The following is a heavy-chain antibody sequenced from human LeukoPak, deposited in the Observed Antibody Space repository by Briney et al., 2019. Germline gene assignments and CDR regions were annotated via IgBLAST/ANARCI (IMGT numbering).Heavy chain of an antibody. CDR2: IYTSGST. CDR1: GGTISSYY. J-gene: IGHJ4*02. D-gene: IGHD2-21*01. Sequence: SETLSFNCTVSGGTISSYYWSWIRQPAGKELEWIGRIYTSGSTNYNPSLKSRVTMSVDTSKNQFSLKLSSVTAADTAVYYCARETIRLQADYWGQGTLVTVSS. V-gene: IGHV4-4*07. CDR3: ARETIRLQADY.